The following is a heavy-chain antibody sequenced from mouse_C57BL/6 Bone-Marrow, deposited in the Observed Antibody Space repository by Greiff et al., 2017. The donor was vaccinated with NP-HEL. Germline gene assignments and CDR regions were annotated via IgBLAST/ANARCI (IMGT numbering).Heavy chain of an antibody. D-gene: IGHD1-1*01. V-gene: IGHV1-82*01. CDR1: GYAFSSSW. Sequence: QVQLQQSGPELVKPGASVKISCKASGYAFSSSWMNWVKQRPGKGLEWIGRIYPGDGDTNYNGKFKGKATLTADKSSSTAYMQLSSLTSEDSAVYFCARWRFSYYGSSYHYAMDYWGQGTSVTVSS. CDR3: ARWRFSYYGSSYHYAMDY. CDR2: IYPGDGDT. J-gene: IGHJ4*01.